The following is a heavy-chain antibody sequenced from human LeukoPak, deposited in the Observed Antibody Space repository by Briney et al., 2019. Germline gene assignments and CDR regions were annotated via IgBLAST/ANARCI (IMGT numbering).Heavy chain of an antibody. CDR2: ISDSGDYT. J-gene: IGHJ5*02. D-gene: IGHD5-18*01. CDR3: AKVRDLDTVLGRFDN. Sequence: GGSLTLSCAGSGFTFSSYAMSWVRQAPGQGLEWVSAISDSGDYTSYADSVRGRFTISRDNSKNTLYLQMNSLRGEDTAVYYCAKVRDLDTVLGRFDNWGQGTLVTVSS. V-gene: IGHV3-23*01. CDR1: GFTFSSYA.